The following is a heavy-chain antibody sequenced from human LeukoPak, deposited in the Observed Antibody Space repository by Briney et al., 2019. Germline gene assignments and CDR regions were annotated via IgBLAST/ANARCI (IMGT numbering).Heavy chain of an antibody. V-gene: IGHV3-30*18. J-gene: IGHJ6*03. CDR2: ISYDKSHR. CDR3: AKGSGIAVAGHVYYYYYYMDV. D-gene: IGHD6-19*01. CDR1: GFTFSRYG. Sequence: GGSLRLSCAASGFTFSRYGMYWVRQAPGKGLEWVALISYDKSHRYYADSVKGRFTISRDNSKNTMYLQMNSLRAEDTAVYYCAKGSGIAVAGHVYYYYYYMDVWGKGTTVTVSS.